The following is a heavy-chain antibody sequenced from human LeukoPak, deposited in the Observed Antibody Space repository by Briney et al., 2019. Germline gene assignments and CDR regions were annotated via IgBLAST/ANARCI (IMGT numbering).Heavy chain of an antibody. CDR1: GGSISSYY. D-gene: IGHD3-3*01. Sequence: PSETLSLTCTVSGGSISSYYWSWIRQPAGKGLEWIGRIYTSGSTNYNPSLKSRVTMSVDTSKNQFSLKLSSVTAADTAAYYCARGVRFLEWVYFDYWGQGTLVTVSS. J-gene: IGHJ4*02. CDR2: IYTSGST. CDR3: ARGVRFLEWVYFDY. V-gene: IGHV4-4*07.